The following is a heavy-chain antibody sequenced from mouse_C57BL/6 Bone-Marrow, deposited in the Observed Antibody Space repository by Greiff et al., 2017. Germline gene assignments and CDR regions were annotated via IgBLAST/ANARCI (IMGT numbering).Heavy chain of an antibody. CDR2: IRNKANGYTT. D-gene: IGHD1-1*01. J-gene: IGHJ4*01. CDR1: GFTFTDYY. Sequence: EVQLVESGGGLVQPGGSLSLSCADSGFTFTDYYMSWVRQPPGKALEWLGFIRNKANGYTTEYSASVKGRFTISRDNSQSILYLQMNALRAEDSATYYCARYKYYGSSYDYYAMDYWGQGTSVTVSS. V-gene: IGHV7-3*01. CDR3: ARYKYYGSSYDYYAMDY.